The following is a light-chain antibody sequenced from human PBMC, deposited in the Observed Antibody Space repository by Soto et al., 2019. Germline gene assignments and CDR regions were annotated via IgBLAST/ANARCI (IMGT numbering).Light chain of an antibody. V-gene: IGKV1-5*03. Sequence: DIQMTQSPSTLSASVGDRVTITCRASQSVGKWLAWYQQKPGKAPNLLIYKASRLETGVPSRFSGSGSGTEFTLTISFLQPDDFATYYCQQYNSYSPLTFGGGTKVDIK. CDR2: KAS. J-gene: IGKJ4*01. CDR3: QQYNSYSPLT. CDR1: QSVGKW.